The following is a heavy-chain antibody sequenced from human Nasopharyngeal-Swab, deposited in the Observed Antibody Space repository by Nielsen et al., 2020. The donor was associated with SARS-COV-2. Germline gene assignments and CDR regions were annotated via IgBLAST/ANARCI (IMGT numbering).Heavy chain of an antibody. CDR2: IYHSGST. CDR3: ARDQRGSGWYSWSQGLDY. J-gene: IGHJ4*02. Sequence: WILQPPGKGLEGIGEIYHSGSTNYNPSLKSRVTISVDTSKNQFSLKLSSVTAADTAVYYCARDQRGSGWYSWSQGLDYWGQGTLVTVSS. D-gene: IGHD6-19*01. V-gene: IGHV4-4*02.